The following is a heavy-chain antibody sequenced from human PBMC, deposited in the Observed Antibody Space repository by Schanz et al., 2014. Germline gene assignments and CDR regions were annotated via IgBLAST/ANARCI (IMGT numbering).Heavy chain of an antibody. CDR1: GYTFTRSG. J-gene: IGHJ4*02. CDR2: IIPILGIA. V-gene: IGHV1-69*04. Sequence: QVQLVQSGGEVKTPGASVKVSCKASGYTFTRSGISWVRQAPGQGLEWMGRIIPILGIANYAQKFQGRVTITADKSTFTAYMDVSSLRSEDTAVYYCASSGAGYSSSCDFDYWGQGTLVTVSS. D-gene: IGHD6-13*01. CDR3: ASSGAGYSSSCDFDY.